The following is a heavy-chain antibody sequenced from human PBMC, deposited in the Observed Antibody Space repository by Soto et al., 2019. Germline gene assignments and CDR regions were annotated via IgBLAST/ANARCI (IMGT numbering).Heavy chain of an antibody. J-gene: IGHJ4*02. Sequence: QVQLVESGGGVVQPVRSLRLSCAASGFTFSSYAMHWVRQAPGKGLEWVAVISYDGSNKYYADSVKGRFTISRDNSKNTLYLQMNSLRAEDTAVYYCARGGYDSSGYYSDYWGQGTLVTVSS. CDR1: GFTFSSYA. CDR3: ARGGYDSSGYYSDY. V-gene: IGHV3-30-3*01. CDR2: ISYDGSNK. D-gene: IGHD3-22*01.